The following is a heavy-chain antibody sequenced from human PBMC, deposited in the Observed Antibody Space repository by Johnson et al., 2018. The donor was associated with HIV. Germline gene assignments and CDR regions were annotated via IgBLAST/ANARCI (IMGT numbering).Heavy chain of an antibody. D-gene: IGHD1-26*01. J-gene: IGHJ3*02. V-gene: IGHV3-30*03. Sequence: QVQLVESGGGVVQPGRSLRLSCAASGFPFSSYAMDWVRQAPGKGLEWVAVISNDGTDKYYADSVKGRFTISRDNSKNSLYLQMNSLRAEDTSFYYCVRGWGGWEQLQAFDIWGQGTMVTVSS. CDR3: VRGWGGWEQLQAFDI. CDR2: ISNDGTDK. CDR1: GFPFSSYA.